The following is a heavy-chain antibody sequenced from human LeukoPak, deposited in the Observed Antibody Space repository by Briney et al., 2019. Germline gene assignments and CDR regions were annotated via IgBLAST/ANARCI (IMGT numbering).Heavy chain of an antibody. Sequence: SETLSLTCTVSGGSISSYYWSWIRQPPGKGLEWIGYIYYSGSTNYNPSLKSRVTISVDTSKNQFSLKLSSVTAADTAVYYCARDYSGYSSGWFDPWGQGTLVTVSS. J-gene: IGHJ5*02. V-gene: IGHV4-59*01. D-gene: IGHD6-19*01. CDR3: ARDYSGYSSGWFDP. CDR2: IYYSGST. CDR1: GGSISSYY.